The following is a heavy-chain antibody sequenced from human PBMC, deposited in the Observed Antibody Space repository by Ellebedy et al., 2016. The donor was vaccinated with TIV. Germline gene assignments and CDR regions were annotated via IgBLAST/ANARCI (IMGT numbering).Heavy chain of an antibody. CDR1: GYSFISYW. CDR3: ARGDRGSGWYWDK. V-gene: IGHV5-51*01. D-gene: IGHD6-19*01. CDR2: IYPGDSDT. Sequence: GESLKISCKGSGYSFISYWIGWVRQMPGKGLEWMGYIYPGDSDTRYSPSFQGPVTISVDTSISTAYLQWSSLKASDTAIYYCARGDRGSGWYWDKWGQGTLVTVSS. J-gene: IGHJ4*02.